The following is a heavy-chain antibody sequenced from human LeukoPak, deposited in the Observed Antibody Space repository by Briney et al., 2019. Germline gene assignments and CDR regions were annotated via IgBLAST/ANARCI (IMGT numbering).Heavy chain of an antibody. D-gene: IGHD3-3*01. CDR1: GFTLTGSG. V-gene: IGHV3-30*18. J-gene: IGHJ5*02. CDR2: ASYDGGNE. Sequence: GGSLRLSCAASGFTLTGSGLHWVRQAPGKGLEWVAVASYDGGNEYYADSVKGRFTITRDNSKNTPYLQMNSLTLEDTAVYYCAKAGGLRSPPLDPWGHGTLVTVSS. CDR3: AKAGGLRSPPLDP.